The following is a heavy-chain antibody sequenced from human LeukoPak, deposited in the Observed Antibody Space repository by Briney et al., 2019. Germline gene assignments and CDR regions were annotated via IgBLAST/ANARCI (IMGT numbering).Heavy chain of an antibody. V-gene: IGHV4-59*01. Sequence: SETLSLTCTVSGGSISSYYWSWIRQPPGKGLEWIGYIYYSGSTNYNPSLKSRVTISVDTSKNQFSLKLSSVTAADTAVYYCARAKYYYGSGRDNWFDPWVQGTLVTVSS. CDR1: GGSISSYY. CDR2: IYYSGST. J-gene: IGHJ5*02. CDR3: ARAKYYYGSGRDNWFDP. D-gene: IGHD3-10*01.